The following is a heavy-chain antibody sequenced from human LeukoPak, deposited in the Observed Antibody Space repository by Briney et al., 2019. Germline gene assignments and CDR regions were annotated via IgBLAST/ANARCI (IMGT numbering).Heavy chain of an antibody. CDR2: ISSSGSTI. V-gene: IGHV3-11*01. D-gene: IGHD2-2*01. J-gene: IGHJ6*03. CDR3: ARDMRDIVVVPAAMNYYYYYMDV. CDR1: GFTFSDYY. Sequence: GGSLRLSRAASGFTFSDYYMSWIRQAPGKGLEWVSYISSSGSTIYYADSVKGRFTISRDNAKNSLYLQMNSLRAEDTAVYYCARDMRDIVVVPAAMNYYYYYMDVWGKGTTVTVSS.